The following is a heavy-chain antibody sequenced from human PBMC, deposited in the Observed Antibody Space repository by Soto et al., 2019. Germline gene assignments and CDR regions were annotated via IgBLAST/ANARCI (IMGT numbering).Heavy chain of an antibody. J-gene: IGHJ5*02. D-gene: IGHD2-15*01. CDR3: ARGRGGGRKNWLDP. CDR2: INHSGST. Sequence: SETLSLTCAVYGGSFSGYYWSWIRQPPGKGLEWIGEINHSGSTNYNPSLKSRVTISVDTSRNQFSLKLSSVTAADTAVYYCARGRGGGRKNWLDPWGQGTLVTVSS. CDR1: GGSFSGYY. V-gene: IGHV4-34*01.